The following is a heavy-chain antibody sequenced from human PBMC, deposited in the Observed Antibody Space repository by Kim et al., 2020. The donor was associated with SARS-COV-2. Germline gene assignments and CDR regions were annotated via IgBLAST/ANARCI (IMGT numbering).Heavy chain of an antibody. J-gene: IGHJ6*03. CDR2: IDRNSRET. CDR3: VRDVISASGYYYFYYLDV. CDR1: GFQFSSFW. D-gene: IGHD6-13*01. Sequence: GGSLRLSCEASGFQFSSFWMSWVRHSPGKGLEWVANIDRNSRETNYAESVAGRFTISRADGRDSLYLQLNSLRVEDSGVYYCVRDVISASGYYYFYYLDVWGKGAAVTVS. V-gene: IGHV3-7*01.